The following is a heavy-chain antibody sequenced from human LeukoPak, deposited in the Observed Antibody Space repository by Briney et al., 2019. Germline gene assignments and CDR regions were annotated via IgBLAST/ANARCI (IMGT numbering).Heavy chain of an antibody. J-gene: IGHJ4*02. CDR3: AKDPYRARSSIVVVPAAIDY. CDR2: IRYDGSNK. V-gene: IGHV3-30*02. Sequence: GGSLRLSCAASGFTFSSYAMHWVRQAPGKGLEWVSFIRYDGSNKYYADSVKGRFTISRDNSKNTLYLQMNSLRAEDTAVYYCAKDPYRARSSIVVVPAAIDYWGQGSLVIVSS. D-gene: IGHD2-2*01. CDR1: GFTFSSYA.